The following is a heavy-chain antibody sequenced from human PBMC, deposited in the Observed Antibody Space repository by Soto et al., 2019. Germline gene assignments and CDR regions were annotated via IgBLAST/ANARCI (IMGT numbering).Heavy chain of an antibody. Sequence: SETLSLTCAVYGGSFSGYYWSWIRQPPGKGLEWIGEINHSGSTNYNPSLKSRVTISVDTSKNQFSLKLSSVTAADTAVYYCARGFGSGSPTYYFGYWGQGTLVTVSS. CDR3: ARGFGSGSPTYYFGY. CDR2: INHSGST. V-gene: IGHV4-34*01. J-gene: IGHJ4*02. CDR1: GGSFSGYY. D-gene: IGHD3-10*01.